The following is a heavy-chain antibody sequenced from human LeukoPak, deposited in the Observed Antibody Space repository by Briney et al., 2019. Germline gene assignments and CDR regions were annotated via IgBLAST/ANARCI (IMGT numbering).Heavy chain of an antibody. V-gene: IGHV3-7*03. D-gene: IGHD6-6*01. CDR2: IKQDGSEK. Sequence: PGGSLRLSCVASGFPFSSYWMTWVRQAPGKGLEWVADIKQDGSEKYYVDSVKGRFTISRDNAENSLSLQMNSLRAEDTAVYYCASAGGDSRSPLPFCYWGQGTLVTVSS. CDR1: GFPFSSYW. CDR3: ASAGGDSRSPLPFCY. J-gene: IGHJ4*02.